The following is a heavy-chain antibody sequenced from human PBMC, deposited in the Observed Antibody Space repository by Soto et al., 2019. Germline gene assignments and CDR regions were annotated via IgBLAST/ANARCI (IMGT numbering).Heavy chain of an antibody. CDR2: MNPRSGDT. CDR1: GYTFIGYY. Sequence: ASVKVSCKTSGYTFIGYYMHWVRQAPGQGLEWMGWMNPRSGDTNYAQKFQGRVTMTRDASFTTAYMELRRLRSDDTAVYFCGREAVGATPLVWFDPWGQGTLVTVSS. V-gene: IGHV1-2*02. D-gene: IGHD1-26*01. CDR3: GREAVGATPLVWFDP. J-gene: IGHJ5*02.